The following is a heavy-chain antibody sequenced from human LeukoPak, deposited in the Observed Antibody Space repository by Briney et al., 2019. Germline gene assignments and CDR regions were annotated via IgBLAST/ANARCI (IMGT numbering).Heavy chain of an antibody. J-gene: IGHJ6*02. Sequence: PGGSLRLSCAASGFTFSRYAMSWVRQAPGKGLEWVSGIGGGGASTYYADSVKGRFTVSRDNSKNTLYLQMNNLRAEDTALYYCARHTAAAFTYYYAMDVWGQGTTVTVSS. CDR3: ARHTAAAFTYYYAMDV. CDR2: IGGGGAST. V-gene: IGHV3-23*01. D-gene: IGHD6-13*01. CDR1: GFTFSRYA.